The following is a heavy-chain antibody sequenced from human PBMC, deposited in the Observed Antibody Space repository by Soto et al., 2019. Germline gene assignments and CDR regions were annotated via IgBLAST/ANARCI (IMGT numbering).Heavy chain of an antibody. CDR2: IYYSGST. CDR1: GVSISSGGYY. Sequence: SETLSLTCTVSGVSISSGGYYWSWIRQHPGKGLEWIGYIYYSGSTYYHPSLKSRVTISVDTSKNQFSLKLSSVTAADTAVYYCARGSKLELIYYYYYYVDDWGKGTTVTVSS. V-gene: IGHV4-31*03. D-gene: IGHD1-7*01. J-gene: IGHJ6*03. CDR3: ARGSKLELIYYYYYYVDD.